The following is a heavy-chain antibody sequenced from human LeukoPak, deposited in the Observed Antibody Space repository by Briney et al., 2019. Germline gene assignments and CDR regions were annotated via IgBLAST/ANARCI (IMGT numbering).Heavy chain of an antibody. J-gene: IGHJ6*02. V-gene: IGHV1-8*01. Sequence: ASVNLSFTASGSAFTINDINWVWQATGQGMEWMGGMNPNSDNRGKAHKNPGRVTMTRNTSISTAYMELSSLRSEDTAVYYCARVPFSLLRFWGRNYDYGMDVWGQGTTVTVSS. CDR3: ARVPFSLLRFWGRNYDYGMDV. CDR1: GSAFTIND. D-gene: IGHD3-3*01. CDR2: MNPNSDNR.